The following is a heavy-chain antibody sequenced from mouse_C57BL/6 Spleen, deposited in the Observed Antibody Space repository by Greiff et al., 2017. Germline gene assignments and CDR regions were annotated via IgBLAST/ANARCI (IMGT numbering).Heavy chain of an antibody. CDR2: IWSDGST. V-gene: IGHV2-6-1*01. Sequence: VKLMESGPGLVAPSQSLSITCTVSGFSLTSYGVHWVRQPPGKGLAWLVVIWSDGSTTYNSALNSSLSISKDNSKSQVFLKMNSLQTDDTAMYYCARHDEPIRACADWGQGTLVTVSA. CDR3: ARHDEPIRACAD. J-gene: IGHJ3*01. D-gene: IGHD6-5*01. CDR1: GFSLTSYG.